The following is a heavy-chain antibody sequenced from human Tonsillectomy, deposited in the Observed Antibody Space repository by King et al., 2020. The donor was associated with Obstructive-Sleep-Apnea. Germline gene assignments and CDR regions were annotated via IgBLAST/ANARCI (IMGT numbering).Heavy chain of an antibody. CDR3: AKDRVAGSTPFDY. Sequence: VQLVESGGGVVQPGGSLRLSCAASKFTFNNFGMNWVRQAPGTGLEWVAVISYDGSNKYYADSVKGRFTISRDKSKNTLYLQMNSLRAEDTAVYYCAKDRVAGSTPFDYWGQGTLVTVSS. CDR2: ISYDGSNK. CDR1: KFTFNNFG. D-gene: IGHD6-19*01. J-gene: IGHJ4*02. V-gene: IGHV3-30*18.